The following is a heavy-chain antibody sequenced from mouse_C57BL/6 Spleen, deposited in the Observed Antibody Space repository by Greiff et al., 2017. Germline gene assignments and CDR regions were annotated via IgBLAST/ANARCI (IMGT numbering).Heavy chain of an antibody. J-gene: IGHJ4*01. CDR1: GYAFSSSW. CDR2: IYPGDGDT. D-gene: IGHD4-1*01. Sequence: VQLQESGPELVKPGASVKISCKASGYAFSSSWMNWVKQRPGKGLEWIGRIYPGDGDTNYNGKFKGKATLTADKSSSTAYMQLSSLTSEDSAVYFCAPSGTGAMDYWGQGTSVTVSS. CDR3: APSGTGAMDY. V-gene: IGHV1-82*01.